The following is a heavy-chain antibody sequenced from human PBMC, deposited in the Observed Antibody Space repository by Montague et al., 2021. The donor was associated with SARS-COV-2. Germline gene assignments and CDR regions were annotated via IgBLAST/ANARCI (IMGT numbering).Heavy chain of an antibody. CDR2: IYYTEST. CDR1: GGSFSGHY. J-gene: IGHJ4*02. CDR3: AGQRASSPFDH. D-gene: IGHD6-13*01. Sequence: SETRSLTCGVSGGSFSGHYWSWIRQPPGKGLEWIGSIYYTESTFYNPSLKSRVTISVDTSQNQFSLKLSSVTAADTAMYYCAGQRASSPFDHWGQGTLVTVSS. V-gene: IGHV4-59*05.